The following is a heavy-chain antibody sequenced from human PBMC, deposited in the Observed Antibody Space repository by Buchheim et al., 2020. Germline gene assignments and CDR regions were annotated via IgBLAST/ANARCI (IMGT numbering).Heavy chain of an antibody. V-gene: IGHV3-48*03. CDR2: FGSVGSTI. CDR1: GFTFSAFE. Sequence: EVHLVESGGGLVQPGGSLRLSCAASGFTFSAFELNWVRQAPGKGLVWVSYFGSVGSTIFYADSVRGRFTISRDNAKHSLYLQMNSLRAEDSAIYYCARAIIAASFDYWGQGTL. J-gene: IGHJ4*02. D-gene: IGHD6-25*01. CDR3: ARAIIAASFDY.